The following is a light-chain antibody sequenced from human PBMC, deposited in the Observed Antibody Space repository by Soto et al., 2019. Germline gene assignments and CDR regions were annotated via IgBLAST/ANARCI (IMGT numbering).Light chain of an antibody. CDR2: GAS. J-gene: IGKJ5*01. Sequence: EIVLTQSPATLSLSPGERATLSCRASQSVSSYLAWYQQKPGQAPRLLSYGASTRATGIPDRFSGSGSGTDFTLTISRLEPEDFAVYYCQQYGSSPITFGQGTRLEIK. CDR3: QQYGSSPIT. CDR1: QSVSSY. V-gene: IGKV3-20*01.